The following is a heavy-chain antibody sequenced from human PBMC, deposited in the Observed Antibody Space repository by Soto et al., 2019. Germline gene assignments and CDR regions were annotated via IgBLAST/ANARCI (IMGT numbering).Heavy chain of an antibody. J-gene: IGHJ4*02. CDR3: TRVGGYYGDYPNFDF. CDR1: GGTISNYY. D-gene: IGHD4-17*01. Sequence: SETLSLTCTGSGGTISNYYCSWIRQPPWKGLEWMGYMYYSGITKYNPSLKSRVTISVGTSKNQFFLKLNSVTAADTDVYYCTRVGGYYGDYPNFDFWGQGTLVTVSS. V-gene: IGHV4-59*01. CDR2: MYYSGIT.